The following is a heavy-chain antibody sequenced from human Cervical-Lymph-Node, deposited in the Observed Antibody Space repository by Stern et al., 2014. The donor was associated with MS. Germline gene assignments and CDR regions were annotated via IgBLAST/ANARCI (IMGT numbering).Heavy chain of an antibody. V-gene: IGHV1-46*01. Sequence: QMQLVQSGAEVKKPGASVKVSCKASGYTFISYYMHWMRQAPGQGLEWMGIINPRGGTTGYAQKFQGRVTLTRDTSTSTVYMELSNLKSEDTAVYYCATYSSSLYHPWFWGQGTLVTVSS. J-gene: IGHJ4*02. CDR3: ATYSSSLYHPWF. D-gene: IGHD6-13*01. CDR2: INPRGGTT. CDR1: GYTFISYY.